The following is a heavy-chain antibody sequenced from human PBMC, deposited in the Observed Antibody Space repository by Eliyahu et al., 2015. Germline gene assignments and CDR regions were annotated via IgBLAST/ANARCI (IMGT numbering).Heavy chain of an antibody. J-gene: IGHJ5*02. CDR1: GXXXSSXG. Sequence: DVQLVESGGGLVQPGGSLXLSCAASGXXXSSXGXGWVRXAPGKGLEGVSGXSGSGGTTYYADSVKGRFTISRDNSKNTLYVQMDSLRAEDTALYYCAKDSPETALVGTGLDPWGQGTLVTVSS. D-gene: IGHD5-18*01. CDR2: XSGSGGTT. V-gene: IGHV3-23*04. CDR3: AKDSPETALVGTGLDP.